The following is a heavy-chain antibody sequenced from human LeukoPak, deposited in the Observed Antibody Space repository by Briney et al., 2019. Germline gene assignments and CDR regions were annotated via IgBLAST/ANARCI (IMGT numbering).Heavy chain of an antibody. Sequence: GASVKVSCKASGYTFSGYYMHWVRQAPGKGLEWMGGFDPEDGETIYAQKFQGRVTMTEDTSTDTAYMELSSLRSEDTAVYYCATTPGERMVRGVIITGNWFDPWGQGTLVTVSS. J-gene: IGHJ5*02. CDR3: ATTPGERMVRGVIITGNWFDP. CDR2: FDPEDGET. V-gene: IGHV1-24*01. D-gene: IGHD3-10*01. CDR1: GYTFSGYY.